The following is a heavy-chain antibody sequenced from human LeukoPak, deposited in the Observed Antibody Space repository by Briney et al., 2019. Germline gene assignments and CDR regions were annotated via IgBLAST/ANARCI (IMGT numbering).Heavy chain of an antibody. CDR1: GGSISSSSYY. CDR3: ARVRYCSGGSCYRSTDY. D-gene: IGHD2-15*01. J-gene: IGHJ4*02. V-gene: IGHV4-39*01. Sequence: SETLSLTCTVSGGSISSSSYYWGWIRQPRGKGLEWIGSIYYSGSTYYNPSLESRVTISVDTSKNQFSLKLSSVTAADTAVYYRARVRYCSGGSCYRSTDYWGQGTLITVSS. CDR2: IYYSGST.